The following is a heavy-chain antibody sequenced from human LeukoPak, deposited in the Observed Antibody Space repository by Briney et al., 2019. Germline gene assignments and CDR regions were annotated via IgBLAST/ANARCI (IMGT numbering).Heavy chain of an antibody. CDR2: IKTSGSA. Sequence: SETLSLTCTVSGGSISNYFWNWIRQPPGKGLEWIGYIKTSGSAYCNPSLKSRVTVSVDTSKNQFSLKLSSVTAADTAVYYCAGGYCANSTCYNFDYWGQGTLVTVSS. D-gene: IGHD2-8*01. CDR1: GGSISNYF. J-gene: IGHJ4*02. V-gene: IGHV4-59*01. CDR3: AGGYCANSTCYNFDY.